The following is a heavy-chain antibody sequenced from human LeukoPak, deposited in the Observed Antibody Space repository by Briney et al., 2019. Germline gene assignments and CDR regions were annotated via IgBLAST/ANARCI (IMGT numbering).Heavy chain of an antibody. V-gene: IGHV3-30*18. CDR1: GFTFSSYG. CDR3: AKFQVGYSGYGDHFDY. Sequence: GGSLRLSCAASGFTFSSYGMHWVRQAPGKGLEWVAVISYDGSNKYYADSVKGRFTISRDNSKNTLYLQMNSLRAEDTAVYYCAKFQVGYSGYGDHFDYWGQGTLVTVSS. D-gene: IGHD5-12*01. CDR2: ISYDGSNK. J-gene: IGHJ4*02.